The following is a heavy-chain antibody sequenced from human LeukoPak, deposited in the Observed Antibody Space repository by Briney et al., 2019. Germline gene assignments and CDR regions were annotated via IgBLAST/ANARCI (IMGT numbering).Heavy chain of an antibody. CDR2: IYYSGST. CDR1: GGSISSSSYY. V-gene: IGHV4-39*07. CDR3: ATPGDQWLVYVY. J-gene: IGHJ4*02. D-gene: IGHD6-19*01. Sequence: PSETLSLTCTVSGGSISSSSYYWGWIRQPPGKGLEWIGSIYYSGSTYYNPSLKSRVTISVDTSKNQFSLKLSSVTAADTAVYYCATPGDQWLVYVYWGQGTLLTVSS.